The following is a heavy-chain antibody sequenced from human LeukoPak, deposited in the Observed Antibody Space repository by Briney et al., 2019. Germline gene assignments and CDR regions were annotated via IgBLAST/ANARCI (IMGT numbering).Heavy chain of an antibody. CDR3: AREGIGIGAACDF. J-gene: IGHJ4*02. CDR2: IWYGGSND. D-gene: IGHD6-25*01. Sequence: SGGSLRLSCATSGFTFSNYGMHWVRQAPGKGLEWVAIIWYGGSNDFYAESVKGRFTISRDNSNNKIYLQMNSLRVEDTAVYFCAREGIGIGAACDFWGQGTLVAVSS. CDR1: GFTFSNYG. V-gene: IGHV3-33*01.